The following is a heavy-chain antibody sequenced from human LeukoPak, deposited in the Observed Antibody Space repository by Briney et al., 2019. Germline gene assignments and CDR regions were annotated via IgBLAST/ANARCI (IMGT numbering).Heavy chain of an antibody. CDR3: ARGWGTVTQIDY. J-gene: IGHJ4*02. Sequence: ASVKVSCKASGYTFTSYDINWVRQATGQGLEWMGWMNPNSGNTGYAQKSQGRVTMTRNTSISTAYMELSSLRSEDTAVYYCARGWGTVTQIDYWGQGTLVTVSS. D-gene: IGHD4-17*01. CDR1: GYTFTSYD. V-gene: IGHV1-8*01. CDR2: MNPNSGNT.